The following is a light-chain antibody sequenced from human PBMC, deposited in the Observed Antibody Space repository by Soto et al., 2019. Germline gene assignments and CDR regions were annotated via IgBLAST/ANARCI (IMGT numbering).Light chain of an antibody. CDR1: SSDVGGYNY. J-gene: IGLJ1*01. CDR3: CSYAGSSYV. V-gene: IGLV2-11*01. CDR2: DVS. Sequence: CVRTQPRSESGSPGESVTIVCTESSSDVGGYNYVSWYQQHPGKAPKLMIYDVSKRPSGVPDRFSGSKSGNTASLTISGLQAEDEADYYCCSYAGSSYVFGTGTKVTVL.